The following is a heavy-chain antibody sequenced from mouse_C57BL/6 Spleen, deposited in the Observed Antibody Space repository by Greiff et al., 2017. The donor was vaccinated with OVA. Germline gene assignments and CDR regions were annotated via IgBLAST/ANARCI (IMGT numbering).Heavy chain of an antibody. V-gene: IGHV14-1*01. Sequence: VQLQQSGAELVRPGASVKLSCTASGFNIKDYYMHWVKQRPEQGLEWIGRIDPEDGDTEAAPKFQDKATMTAATSSNTAYLQLSSLSSEDTAVYYCTRVLGRVAYWGQVTLVTVSA. D-gene: IGHD4-1*01. CDR3: TRVLGRVAY. CDR2: IDPEDGDT. J-gene: IGHJ3*01. CDR1: GFNIKDYY.